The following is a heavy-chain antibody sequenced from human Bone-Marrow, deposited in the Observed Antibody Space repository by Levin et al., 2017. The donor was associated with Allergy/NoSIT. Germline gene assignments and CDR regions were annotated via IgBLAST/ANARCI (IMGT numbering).Heavy chain of an antibody. Sequence: SVKVSCKASGGTFGTYAITWVRQAPGQGLEWMGGIIPIFGTTNYAQKFQGRVTITADKFASTVYMDLSSLRSEDTAVYYCARSGTIFGVATTFDPWGQGTLVTVSS. CDR1: GGTFGTYA. V-gene: IGHV1-69*06. CDR2: IIPIFGTT. D-gene: IGHD3-3*01. CDR3: ARSGTIFGVATTFDP. J-gene: IGHJ5*02.